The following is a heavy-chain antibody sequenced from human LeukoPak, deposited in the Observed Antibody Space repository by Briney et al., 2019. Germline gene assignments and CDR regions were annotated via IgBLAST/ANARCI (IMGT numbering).Heavy chain of an antibody. CDR1: GFTFSSYA. V-gene: IGHV3-30-3*01. CDR2: ISYDGSNK. J-gene: IGHJ4*02. Sequence: EPGGSLRLSCAASGFTFSSYAMHWVRQAPGKGLEWVAVISYDGSNKYYADSVKGRFTISRDNSKNTLYLQMNSLRAEDTAVYYCARSSVAGTGDYWGQGTLVTVSS. CDR3: ARSSVAGTGDY. D-gene: IGHD6-19*01.